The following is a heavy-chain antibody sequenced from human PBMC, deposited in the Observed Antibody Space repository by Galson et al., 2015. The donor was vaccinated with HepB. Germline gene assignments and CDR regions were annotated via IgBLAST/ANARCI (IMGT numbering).Heavy chain of an antibody. V-gene: IGHV1-3*01. CDR3: ARRQQLARDFDY. J-gene: IGHJ4*02. CDR1: GYTFTSYA. Sequence: SVKVSCKASGYTFTSYAMHWVRQAPGQRLEWMGWINAGNGNTKYSQKFQGRVTITRDTSASTAYMELSSLRPEDTAVYYCARRQQLARDFDYWGQGTLVTVSS. D-gene: IGHD6-13*01. CDR2: INAGNGNT.